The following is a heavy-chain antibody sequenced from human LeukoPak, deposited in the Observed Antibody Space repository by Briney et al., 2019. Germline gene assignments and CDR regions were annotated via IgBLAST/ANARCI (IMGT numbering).Heavy chain of an antibody. V-gene: IGHV4-61*01. Sequence: PSETLSLTCIVSGGSISSGNFYWGWIRQPPGKGLEWIGYIYYSGSTNYNPSLKSRVTISVDTSKNQFSLKLSSVTAADTAVYYCARDYRAYCSGGSCQPNYYYYYMDVWGKGTTVTVSS. J-gene: IGHJ6*03. CDR3: ARDYRAYCSGGSCQPNYYYYYMDV. CDR1: GGSISSGNFY. CDR2: IYYSGST. D-gene: IGHD2-15*01.